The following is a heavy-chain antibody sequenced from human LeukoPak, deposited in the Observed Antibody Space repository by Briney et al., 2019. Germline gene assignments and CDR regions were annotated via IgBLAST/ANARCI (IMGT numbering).Heavy chain of an antibody. V-gene: IGHV1-18*01. Sequence: ASVKVSCKASGYIFNRYGITWVRQAPGQGLEWMGWISSYNGDTNYAQKFQGRVTITTDESTSTAYMELSSLRSEDTAVYYCARGRGITGTTSYFDYWGQGTLVTVSS. D-gene: IGHD1-7*01. CDR2: ISSYNGDT. J-gene: IGHJ4*02. CDR1: GYIFNRYG. CDR3: ARGRGITGTTSYFDY.